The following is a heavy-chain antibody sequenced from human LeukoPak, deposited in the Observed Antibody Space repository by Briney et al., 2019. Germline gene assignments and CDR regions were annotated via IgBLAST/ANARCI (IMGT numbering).Heavy chain of an antibody. V-gene: IGHV3-7*01. Sequence: PGGSLRLSCAASRFTFSNNWMSWVRQAPGKGLEWVANVKQDGSGKYYADSVKGRFTISRDNAKNSLYMQMNSLRAEDTAVYYCARELAVTGPFDYWGQGTLVTVSS. CDR3: ARELAVTGPFDY. D-gene: IGHD6-19*01. J-gene: IGHJ4*02. CDR2: VKQDGSGK. CDR1: RFTFSNNW.